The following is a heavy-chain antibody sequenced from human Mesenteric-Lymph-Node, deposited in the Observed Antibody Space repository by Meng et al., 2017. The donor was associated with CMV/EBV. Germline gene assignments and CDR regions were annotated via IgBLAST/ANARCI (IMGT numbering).Heavy chain of an antibody. CDR1: GFTLRSYG. Sequence: ATSGFTLRSYGMNWVRQAPGKGLEWVAFIRYDGSNRNYADSVKGRFTISRDNAKNTLFLQMSSLRSDDTAVYFCAKDAERASGTLDYWGQGSLVTVSS. V-gene: IGHV3-30*02. D-gene: IGHD6-13*01. CDR2: IRYDGSNR. CDR3: AKDAERASGTLDY. J-gene: IGHJ4*02.